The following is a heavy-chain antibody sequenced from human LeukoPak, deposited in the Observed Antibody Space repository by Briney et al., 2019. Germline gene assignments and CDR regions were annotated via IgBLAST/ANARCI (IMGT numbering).Heavy chain of an antibody. V-gene: IGHV3-23*01. D-gene: IGHD3-22*01. CDR3: AKERAPKMYYYDGSGYDY. CDR1: GFTFSTYG. Sequence: GGSLRLSCAASGFTFSTYGMNWVRQAPGKGLEWVSEISGSGGRTYYADSVKGRFTISRDNSKNTLYLQMNSLRAEDTAVYYCAKERAPKMYYYDGSGYDYWGQGALVTVSS. CDR2: ISGSGGRT. J-gene: IGHJ4*02.